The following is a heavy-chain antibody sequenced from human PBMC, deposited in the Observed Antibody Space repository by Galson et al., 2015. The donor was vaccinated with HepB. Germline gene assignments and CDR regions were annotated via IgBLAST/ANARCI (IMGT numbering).Heavy chain of an antibody. CDR2: LSYDGNDK. Sequence: LRLSCAASGFTFSRTAMYWVRQAPGKGLEWVGVLSYDGNDKHSADSVKGRFTISRDNSKNTLYLQMNSLRAEDTALYYCARRFCSGGSCYLNDWGQGALVTVSS. CDR3: ARRFCSGGSCYLND. CDR1: GFTFSRTA. J-gene: IGHJ4*02. D-gene: IGHD2-15*01. V-gene: IGHV3-30-3*01.